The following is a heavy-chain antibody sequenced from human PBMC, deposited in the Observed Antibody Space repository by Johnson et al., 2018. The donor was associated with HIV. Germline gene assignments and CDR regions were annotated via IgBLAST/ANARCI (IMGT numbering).Heavy chain of an antibody. CDR1: GFIFSDYY. CDR3: AKGPILDDGFDI. D-gene: IGHD3-3*01. J-gene: IGHJ3*02. Sequence: QVQLVESGGGLVKPGGSLRLSCAASGFIFSDYYMSWIRQAPGKGLERVSYISSSGRTLDYADYVKGRFTISRDNSKNTLYLQMNSLRAEDTAVYYCAKGPILDDGFDIWGQGTMVTVSS. CDR2: ISSSGRTL. V-gene: IGHV3-11*04.